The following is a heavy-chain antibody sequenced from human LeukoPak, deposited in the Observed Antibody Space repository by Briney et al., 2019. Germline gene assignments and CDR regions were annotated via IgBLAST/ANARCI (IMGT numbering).Heavy chain of an antibody. CDR1: GGSISNYY. CDR3: ARVSSAWAYYFDY. Sequence: PSETLSLTCAVSGGSISNYYWSWIRQPPGKGLEWVGYIYYSGSTNYNPSLKSRVTISVDTSKNQFSLKLSSVTAADTAVYYCARVSSAWAYYFDYWGQGTLVTVSS. J-gene: IGHJ4*02. V-gene: IGHV4-59*01. D-gene: IGHD3-22*01. CDR2: IYYSGST.